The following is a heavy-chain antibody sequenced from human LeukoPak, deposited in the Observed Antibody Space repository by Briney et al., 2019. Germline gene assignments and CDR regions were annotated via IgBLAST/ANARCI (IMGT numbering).Heavy chain of an antibody. CDR1: GGSFSGYY. D-gene: IGHD2-2*01. Sequence: SETLSLTCAVYGGSFSGYYWSWIRQPPGKGLEWIGEINHSGSTNYNPSLKSRVTISVDTSKNQFSLKLSSVTAADTAVYYCARHDIVVVPAARKNYYYYYMDVWGKGTTVTISS. CDR3: ARHDIVVVPAARKNYYYYYMDV. J-gene: IGHJ6*03. V-gene: IGHV4-34*01. CDR2: INHSGST.